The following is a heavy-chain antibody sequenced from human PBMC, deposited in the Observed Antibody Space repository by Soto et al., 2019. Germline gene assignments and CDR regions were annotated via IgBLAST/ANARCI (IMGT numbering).Heavy chain of an antibody. CDR2: ISSNRKYI. Sequence: GGSLRLSCKASGFSVPGFGMNWIRQAPGRGLEWVSSISSNRKYIYYASSLQGRFTASIDDASNSLFLQMESLTVEDTAVYYCTWRIFDKWGPGTQVTVSS. J-gene: IGHJ4*02. V-gene: IGHV3-21*04. CDR3: TWRIFDK. D-gene: IGHD5-12*01. CDR1: GFSVPGFG.